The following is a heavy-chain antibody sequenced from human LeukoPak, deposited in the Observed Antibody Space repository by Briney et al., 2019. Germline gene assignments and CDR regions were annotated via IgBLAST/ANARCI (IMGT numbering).Heavy chain of an antibody. V-gene: IGHV3-33*01. Sequence: GGSLRLSCAASGFTFSSYGMHWVRQAPGKGLEWVAVIWYDGSNKYYADSVKGRFTISRDNSKNTLYLQMNSLRAEDTAVYYCARVKQTYYYDSIHETNPLSLDYWGQGTLVTVSS. D-gene: IGHD3-22*01. CDR1: GFTFSSYG. CDR2: IWYDGSNK. J-gene: IGHJ4*02. CDR3: ARVKQTYYYDSIHETNPLSLDY.